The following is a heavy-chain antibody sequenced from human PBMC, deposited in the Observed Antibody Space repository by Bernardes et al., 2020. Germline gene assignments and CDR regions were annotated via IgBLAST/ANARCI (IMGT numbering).Heavy chain of an antibody. CDR2: IWYDGSNK. J-gene: IGHJ4*02. CDR3: AREGSAGHEHFDY. V-gene: IGHV3-33*01. D-gene: IGHD3-10*01. CDR1: GFTFSSYG. Sequence: GGSLRLSCAASGFTFSSYGMHWVRQAPGKGLEWVAVIWYDGSNKYYADSVKGRFTISRDNSKNTLYLQMNSLRAEDTAVYYCAREGSAGHEHFDYWGQGTLVTVSS.